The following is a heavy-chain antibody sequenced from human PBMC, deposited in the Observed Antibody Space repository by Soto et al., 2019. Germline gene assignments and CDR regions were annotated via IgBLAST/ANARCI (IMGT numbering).Heavy chain of an antibody. CDR1: GGTFSSYA. J-gene: IGHJ4*02. CDR2: IIPIFGTA. V-gene: IGHV1-69*13. CDR3: ARGIRSTYYDILTGPYYFDY. Sequence: GASVKVSCKASGGTFSSYAISWVRQAPGQGLEWMGGIIPIFGTANYAQKFQGRVTITADESTSTAYMELSSLRSEDTAVYYCARGIRSTYYDILTGPYYFDYWGQGTLVTVSS. D-gene: IGHD3-9*01.